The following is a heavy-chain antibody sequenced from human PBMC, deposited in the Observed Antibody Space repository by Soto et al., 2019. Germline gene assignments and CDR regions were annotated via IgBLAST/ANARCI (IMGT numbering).Heavy chain of an antibody. J-gene: IGHJ4*02. Sequence: QVQLVQSGAEVKKPGSSVKVSCKASGGTFSSYAISWVRQAPGQGLEWMGGIIPIFGTANYAQKFQGRVTITADESTSTAYMELSSLRSEDTAVYYFARVLGRGYSYGYGNTYFDYWGQGTLVTVSS. V-gene: IGHV1-69*01. D-gene: IGHD5-18*01. CDR3: ARVLGRGYSYGYGNTYFDY. CDR2: IIPIFGTA. CDR1: GGTFSSYA.